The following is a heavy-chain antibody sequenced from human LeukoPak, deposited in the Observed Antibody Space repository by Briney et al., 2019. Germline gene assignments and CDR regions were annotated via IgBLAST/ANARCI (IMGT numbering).Heavy chain of an antibody. Sequence: ASVKVSCKASGYTFTSYGISWVRQAPGQGLEWMGWISAYNGNTNYAQKLQGRVTMTTDTSTSTAYMELRSLRSDDTAVYYCARECSSTSCFPYYYGMDVWGRGTTVTVSS. CDR1: GYTFTSYG. D-gene: IGHD2-2*01. J-gene: IGHJ6*02. CDR2: ISAYNGNT. CDR3: ARECSSTSCFPYYYGMDV. V-gene: IGHV1-18*01.